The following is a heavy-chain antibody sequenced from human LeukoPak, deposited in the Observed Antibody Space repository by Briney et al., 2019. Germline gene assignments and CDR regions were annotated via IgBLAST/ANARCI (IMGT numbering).Heavy chain of an antibody. CDR2: IYSGGST. D-gene: IGHD2-8*01. V-gene: IGHV3-66*01. CDR3: ARDHDCTNGVCVDY. Sequence: GGSLRLSCAASGFTVSSNYMSWVRQAPGKGLEWVSVIYSGGSTYYADSVKAKNTLYLQMNSLRAEDTAVYYCARDHDCTNGVCVDYWGQGTLVTVSS. CDR1: GFTVSSNY. J-gene: IGHJ4*02.